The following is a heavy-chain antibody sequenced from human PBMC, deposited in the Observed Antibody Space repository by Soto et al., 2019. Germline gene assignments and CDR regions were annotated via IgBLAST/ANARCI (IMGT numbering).Heavy chain of an antibody. Sequence: QVQLVQSGAEVKKPGSSVKVSCKASGGTFSSYAISWVRQAPGQGLEWMGGIIPIFGTANYAQKFQGRVTITADESTSTAYMELSSLRSEDTAVYYCARDRVGYCSGGSCYSPYYYYYGMDVWGLGTTVTVSS. CDR1: GGTFSSYA. CDR2: IIPIFGTA. J-gene: IGHJ6*02. D-gene: IGHD2-15*01. V-gene: IGHV1-69*12. CDR3: ARDRVGYCSGGSCYSPYYYYYGMDV.